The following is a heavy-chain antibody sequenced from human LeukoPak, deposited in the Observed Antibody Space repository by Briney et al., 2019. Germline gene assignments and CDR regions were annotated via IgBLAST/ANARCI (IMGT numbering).Heavy chain of an antibody. V-gene: IGHV3-21*03. Sequence: GGSLRLSCAASGFTFSSYSMNWVRQAPGKGLEWVSSISSSSSYIYYADSVKGRFTISRDNAKNSLYLQMNSLRAEDTAVYYCTTAHVPRWSGSYYLDYWGQGTLVTVSS. CDR2: ISSSSSYI. CDR3: TTAHVPRWSGSYYLDY. CDR1: GFTFSSYS. J-gene: IGHJ4*02. D-gene: IGHD1-26*01.